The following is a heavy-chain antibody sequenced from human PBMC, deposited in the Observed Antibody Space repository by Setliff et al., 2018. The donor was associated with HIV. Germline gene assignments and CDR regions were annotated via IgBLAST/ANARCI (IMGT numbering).Heavy chain of an antibody. CDR2: SSGSSTTV. CDR1: GFTFSSYA. V-gene: IGHV3-23*01. CDR3: VKSASWDLRGWLH. D-gene: IGHD6-19*01. Sequence: PGGSLRLSCAASGFTFSSYAMNWVRQAPGKGLEWVSGSSGSSTTVYYADSVKGRFTISRDFSKNMVYLQMSSLRAEDSAVYYCVKSASWDLRGWLHWGQGTPVTVSS. J-gene: IGHJ4*02.